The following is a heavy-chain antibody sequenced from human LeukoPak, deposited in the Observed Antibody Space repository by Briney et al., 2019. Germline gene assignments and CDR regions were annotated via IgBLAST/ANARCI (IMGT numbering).Heavy chain of an antibody. CDR1: GFTFSSYA. J-gene: IGHJ4*02. Sequence: GGSLRLSCSASGFTFSSYAMHWVRQAPGKGLEYVSAISSNGGSTYYADSVKGRFTISRDNSKNTLYLQMSSLRAEDTAVYYCVNAQRTTVVTPAFDYWGQGTLVTVSP. CDR3: VNAQRTTVVTPAFDY. D-gene: IGHD4-23*01. V-gene: IGHV3-64D*09. CDR2: ISSNGGST.